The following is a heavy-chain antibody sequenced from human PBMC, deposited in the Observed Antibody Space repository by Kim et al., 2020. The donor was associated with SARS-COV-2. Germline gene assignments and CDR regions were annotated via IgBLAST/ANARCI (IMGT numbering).Heavy chain of an antibody. CDR3: ARDGGITIFGVVLRQYYYGMDV. CDR2: INAGNGNT. V-gene: IGHV1-3*01. CDR1: GYTFTSYA. J-gene: IGHJ6*02. Sequence: ASVKVSCKASGYTFTSYAMLWVRQAPGQRLEWMGWINAGNGNTKYSQKFQGRVTITRDTSASTAYMELSSLRSEDTAVYYCARDGGITIFGVVLRQYYYGMDVWGQGTTVTVSS. D-gene: IGHD3-3*01.